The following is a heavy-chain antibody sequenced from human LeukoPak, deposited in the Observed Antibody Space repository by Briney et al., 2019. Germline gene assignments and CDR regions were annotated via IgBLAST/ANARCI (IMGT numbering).Heavy chain of an antibody. Sequence: SETLSLTCAVYGGSFSGYYWSWIHQPPGKGLEWIGEINHSGSTNYNPSLKSRVTISVDTSKNQFSLKLSSVTAADTAVYYCARGLVVPAAIVGYFDYWGQGTLVTVSS. CDR1: GGSFSGYY. D-gene: IGHD2-2*02. J-gene: IGHJ4*02. CDR3: ARGLVVPAAIVGYFDY. V-gene: IGHV4-34*01. CDR2: INHSGST.